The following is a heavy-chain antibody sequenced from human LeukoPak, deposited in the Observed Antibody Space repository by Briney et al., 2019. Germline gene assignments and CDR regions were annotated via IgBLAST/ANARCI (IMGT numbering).Heavy chain of an antibody. Sequence: GGSLRLSCAASGFTFSSYSMNWVRQAPGKGLEWVSYISSSSTIYYADSVKGRFTISRDNAKNSLYLQMNSLRDEDTAAYYCARDIVVVPAATDAFDIWGQGTMVTVSS. CDR1: GFTFSSYS. V-gene: IGHV3-48*02. D-gene: IGHD2-2*01. CDR2: ISSSSTI. J-gene: IGHJ3*02. CDR3: ARDIVVVPAATDAFDI.